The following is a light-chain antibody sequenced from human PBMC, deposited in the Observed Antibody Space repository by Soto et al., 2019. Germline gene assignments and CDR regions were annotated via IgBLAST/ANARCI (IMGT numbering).Light chain of an antibody. J-gene: IGKJ1*01. V-gene: IGKV3-20*01. CDR1: QSVRSSS. CDR2: GAS. Sequence: EIVLTQSPGTLSLSPGDRATLSCRASQSVRSSSLAWYQQKPGQAPRLLIYGASSRATGIPDRFSGSGSGSDFTLTISGLEPEDFAVYYCQQYGSSPPRTFGQGTK. CDR3: QQYGSSPPRT.